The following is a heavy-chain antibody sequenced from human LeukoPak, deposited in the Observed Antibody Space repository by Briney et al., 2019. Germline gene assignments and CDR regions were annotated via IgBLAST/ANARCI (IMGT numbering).Heavy chain of an antibody. CDR3: AKGGPTITLLDY. D-gene: IGHD5-12*01. CDR1: GFTFSTSW. Sequence: GGSLRLSCSASGFTFSTSWMSWVRQAPGKGLEWVANINQDESVKYYVDSVKGRFTISRDNSKNTLYLQMNSLRLEDTAVYYCAKGGPTITLLDYWGQGTLVTVSS. CDR2: INQDESVK. J-gene: IGHJ4*02. V-gene: IGHV3-7*01.